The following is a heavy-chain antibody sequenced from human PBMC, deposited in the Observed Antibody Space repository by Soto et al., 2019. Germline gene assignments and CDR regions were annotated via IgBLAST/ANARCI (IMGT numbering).Heavy chain of an antibody. CDR2: ISWNSGSI. J-gene: IGHJ4*02. V-gene: IGHV3-9*01. D-gene: IGHD5-12*01. CDR1: GFTFDDYA. CDR3: AKDRGYSRVFDY. Sequence: LRLSCAASGFTFDDYAMHWVRQAPGKGLEWVSGISWNSGSIGYADSVKGRFTISRDNAKNSLYLQMNSLRAEDTALYYCAKDRGYSRVFDYWGQGTLVTVSS.